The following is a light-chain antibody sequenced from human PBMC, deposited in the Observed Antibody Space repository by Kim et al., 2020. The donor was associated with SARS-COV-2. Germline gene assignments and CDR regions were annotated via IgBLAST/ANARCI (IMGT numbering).Light chain of an antibody. CDR3: QQYYGYSRT. Sequence: DIQMTQSPSTLSASVGDRVTITCRASQSISSWLAWYQQKPGKAPKVLIYKASTLESGVPSRFSGSGFGTEFTLTISSLQPDDFATYYCQQYYGYSRTFGQGTKLEI. V-gene: IGKV1-5*03. CDR1: QSISSW. CDR2: KAS. J-gene: IGKJ1*01.